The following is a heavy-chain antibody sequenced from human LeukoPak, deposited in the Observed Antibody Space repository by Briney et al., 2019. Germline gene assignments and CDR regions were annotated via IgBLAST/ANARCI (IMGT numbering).Heavy chain of an antibody. Sequence: PSETLSLTCAVYGGSFSGYYWSWIRQPPGKGLEWIGEINHSGSTNYNPSLKSRVTISVDTSKNQFSLKLSSVTAADTAVYYCARGRRRPRLAAFDIRGQGTMVTVSS. J-gene: IGHJ3*02. CDR2: INHSGST. D-gene: IGHD3-3*02. CDR1: GGSFSGYY. V-gene: IGHV4-34*01. CDR3: ARGRRRPRLAAFDI.